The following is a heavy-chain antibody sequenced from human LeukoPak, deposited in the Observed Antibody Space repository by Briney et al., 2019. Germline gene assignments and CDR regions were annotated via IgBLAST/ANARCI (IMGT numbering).Heavy chain of an antibody. Sequence: GGSLRLSCAASGFTFSSYWMSWVRQAPGKGLEWVANIKQDGSEKYYVDSMKGRFTISRDNAKNSLYLQMNSLRAEDTAVYYCAKDRNVVVPAAQEGDYWGQGTLATVSS. J-gene: IGHJ4*02. CDR2: IKQDGSEK. CDR3: AKDRNVVVPAAQEGDY. V-gene: IGHV3-7*01. D-gene: IGHD2-2*01. CDR1: GFTFSSYW.